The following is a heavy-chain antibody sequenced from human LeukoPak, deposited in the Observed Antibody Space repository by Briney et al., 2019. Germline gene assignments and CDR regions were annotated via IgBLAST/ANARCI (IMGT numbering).Heavy chain of an antibody. CDR3: AREYAPISMIVVVNAFDM. J-gene: IGHJ3*02. V-gene: IGHV3-48*03. D-gene: IGHD3-22*01. CDR2: ISSSGSKI. CDR1: GFTFSSYE. Sequence: GGSLRLSCAASGFTFSSYEMNWVRQAPGKGLEWVSYISSSGSKIYYADSVKGRFTISRDNAKNSLYLQMNSLRAEDTAVYYCAREYAPISMIVVVNAFDMWGQGTMVTVSS.